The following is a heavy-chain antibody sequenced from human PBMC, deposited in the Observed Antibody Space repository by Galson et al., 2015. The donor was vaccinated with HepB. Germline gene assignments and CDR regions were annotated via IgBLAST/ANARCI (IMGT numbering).Heavy chain of an antibody. V-gene: IGHV3-33*01. J-gene: IGHJ5*02. CDR1: GFTFSTYV. CDR2: IWYDGSNK. CDR3: ARDTTMIENWFDP. D-gene: IGHD3-22*01. Sequence: LRLSCAASGFTFSTYVMNWVRQAPGKGLEWVAVIWYDGSNKYYADSVKSRFTISRDNSKNMLYLQMNSLRAEDTAVYYCARDTTMIENWFDPWGQGTLVTVSS.